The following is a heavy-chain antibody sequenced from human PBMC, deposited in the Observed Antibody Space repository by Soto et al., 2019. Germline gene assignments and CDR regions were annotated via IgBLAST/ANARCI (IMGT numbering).Heavy chain of an antibody. CDR2: INHSGST. D-gene: IGHD2-2*01. CDR3: ASGQYPSLDY. Sequence: QVQLQQWGAGLLKPSETLSLTCAVYGGSFSGYYWSWIRQPPGKGLEWIWEINHSGSTNYNPSLKSRVTISVDTSKNQFSLKLSSVTAADTAVYYCASGQYPSLDYWGQGTLVTVSS. V-gene: IGHV4-34*01. J-gene: IGHJ4*02. CDR1: GGSFSGYY.